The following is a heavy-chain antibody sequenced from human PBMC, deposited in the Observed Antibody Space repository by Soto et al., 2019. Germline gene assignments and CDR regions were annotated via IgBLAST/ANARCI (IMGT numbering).Heavy chain of an antibody. V-gene: IGHV3-9*01. Sequence: QTGGSLRLSCAASGFTFDEYGMHWVRQAPGKGVEWVSGISWNSDSIGYADSVKGRFTISRDNAKNSLYLQMNSLRAEDTAFYYCAKSHTYYFDSSGYYLGHWGQGTPVTVSS. D-gene: IGHD3-22*01. J-gene: IGHJ4*02. CDR2: ISWNSDSI. CDR3: AKSHTYYFDSSGYYLGH. CDR1: GFTFDEYG.